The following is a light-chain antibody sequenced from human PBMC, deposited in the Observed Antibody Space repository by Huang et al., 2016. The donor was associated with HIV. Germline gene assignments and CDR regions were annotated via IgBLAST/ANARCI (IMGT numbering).Light chain of an antibody. CDR1: QTINNF. CDR2: AAS. CDR3: QQTYSTPLFT. J-gene: IGKJ3*01. Sequence: DIQMTQSPSSLSASVGDRVTITCRSSQTINNFLNWYQQKPGKAPKLLIHAASSLESCVPSRFAGSGSGTDFTLTISGLQPDDFATYYCQQTYSTPLFTFGPGTKVDI. V-gene: IGKV1-39*01.